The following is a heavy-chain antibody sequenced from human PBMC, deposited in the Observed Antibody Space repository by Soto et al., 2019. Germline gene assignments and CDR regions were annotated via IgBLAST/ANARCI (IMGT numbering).Heavy chain of an antibody. CDR2: ISGSGGST. J-gene: IGHJ6*03. Sequence: GGSLRLSCATSGFTFSIYAMTWARQTPGKGLEWVSGISGSGGSTHYTDSVKGRFTISRDNSKNTLYLQMNSLRADDTAVYYCAKLPTGFWSSYRANYYYYMDVWGKGTTVTVSS. CDR1: GFTFSIYA. D-gene: IGHD3-3*01. CDR3: AKLPTGFWSSYRANYYYYMDV. V-gene: IGHV3-23*01.